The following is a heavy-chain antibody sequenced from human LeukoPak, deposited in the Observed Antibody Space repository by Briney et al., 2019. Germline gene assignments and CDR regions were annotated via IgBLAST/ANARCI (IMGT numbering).Heavy chain of an antibody. J-gene: IGHJ4*02. V-gene: IGHV3-72*01. D-gene: IGHD3-10*01. CDR1: GFTFSDPY. CDR2: SRNRAHSYTT. CDR3: VALIRGLGY. Sequence: GGSLRLSCSVSGFTFSDPYMDWVRQAPGKGLDWVGRSRNRAHSYTTEYAASVKGRFTVSRADSENLLYLQMNSLKTDDTAVYYCVALIRGLGYWGQGTLVPVSS.